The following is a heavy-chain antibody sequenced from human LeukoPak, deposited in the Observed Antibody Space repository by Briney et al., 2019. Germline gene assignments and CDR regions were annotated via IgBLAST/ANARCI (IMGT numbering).Heavy chain of an antibody. CDR1: CGSISSRSYY. Sequence: SETLSLTWTFPCGSISSRSYYLGWIRQPPGKGLEWIGNIYYSGSTYYNPSLKSRVTISVDTSKNQFSLNLSSVIAADRDVYFGASVKQWAAFGFWGQGTLVTVSS. CDR3: ASVKQWAAFGF. V-gene: IGHV4-39*01. D-gene: IGHD1-26*01. CDR2: IYYSGST. J-gene: IGHJ4*02.